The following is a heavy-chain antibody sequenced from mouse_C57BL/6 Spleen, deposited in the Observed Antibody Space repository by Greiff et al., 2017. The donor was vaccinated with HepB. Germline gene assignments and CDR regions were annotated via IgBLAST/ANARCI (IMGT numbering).Heavy chain of an antibody. V-gene: IGHV1-82*01. CDR2: IYPGDGDT. J-gene: IGHJ4*01. Sequence: VQLQQSGPELVKPGASVKISCKASGYAFSSSWMNWVKQRPGKGLEWIGRIYPGDGDTNYNGKFKGKATLTAYKSSSTAYMQLSSLTSEDSAVYFCAREDRDYAMDYWGQGTSVTVSS. CDR1: GYAFSSSW. CDR3: AREDRDYAMDY.